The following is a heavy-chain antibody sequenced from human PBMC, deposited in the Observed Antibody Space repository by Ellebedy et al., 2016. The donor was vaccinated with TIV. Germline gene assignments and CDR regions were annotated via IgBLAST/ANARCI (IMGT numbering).Heavy chain of an antibody. CDR3: ATDLNWGAS. D-gene: IGHD3-16*01. Sequence: PGGSLRLSCAVSGFSFSSYWMPWVRQTRGKGLESVANINPQGSETHYVDSVRGRFTISRDNAKNSLYLQMSGLRIEDMAVYYCATDLNWGASWGQGTLVTVSS. V-gene: IGHV3-7*01. CDR2: INPQGSET. CDR1: GFSFSSYW. J-gene: IGHJ5*02.